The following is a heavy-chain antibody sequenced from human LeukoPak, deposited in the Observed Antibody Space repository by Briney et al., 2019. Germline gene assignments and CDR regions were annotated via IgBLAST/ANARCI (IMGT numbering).Heavy chain of an antibody. CDR2: IYSSGST. CDR3: ARFAYCGGHCWYYLDY. D-gene: IGHD2-21*02. J-gene: IGHJ4*02. Sequence: PSETLSLTCTVSSDSISGYYWSWIRQPPGKGLEWLGYIYSSGSTNYNPSLNSRVTISVDTSKNQFSLKLSSVTAADTAMYYCARFAYCGGHCWYYLDYWGQGTLVTVS. CDR1: SDSISGYY. V-gene: IGHV4-59*01.